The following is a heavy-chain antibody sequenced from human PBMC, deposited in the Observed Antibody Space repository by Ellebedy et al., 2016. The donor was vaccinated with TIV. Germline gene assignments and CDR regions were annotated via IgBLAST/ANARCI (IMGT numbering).Heavy chain of an antibody. Sequence: AASVKVSCKVSGYTLTEIAIHWVRQAPGKELEWMGGLDPEDGETTYGQKFQGRVTMTTDTSTSTAYMELRSLRSDDTAVYYCARLVYDYSFSDYWGQGTLVTVSS. D-gene: IGHD5/OR15-5a*01. J-gene: IGHJ4*02. CDR3: ARLVYDYSFSDY. CDR2: LDPEDGET. V-gene: IGHV1-24*01. CDR1: GYTLTEIA.